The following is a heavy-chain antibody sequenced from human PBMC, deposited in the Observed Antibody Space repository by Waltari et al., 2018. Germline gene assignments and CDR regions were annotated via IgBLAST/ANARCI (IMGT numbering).Heavy chain of an antibody. D-gene: IGHD4-17*01. J-gene: IGHJ3*02. CDR3: AHRSDRYGDYRSDAFDI. CDR1: GFSLSTSGVG. CDR2: IYWDDDK. V-gene: IGHV2-5*02. Sequence: QITLKESGPTLVKPTQTLTLTCTFSGFSLSTSGVGVGWIRQPPGKALEWLALIYWDDDKRYSPSLKSRLTITKDTSKSQVVLTMTNMDPVDTATYYGAHRSDRYGDYRSDAFDIWGQGTMVTVSS.